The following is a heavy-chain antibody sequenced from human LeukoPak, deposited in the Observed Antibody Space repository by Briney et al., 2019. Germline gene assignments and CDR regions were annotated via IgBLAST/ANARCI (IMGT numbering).Heavy chain of an antibody. D-gene: IGHD4-11*01. Sequence: SQTLSLTCTVSGGSISSGDYYWSWIRQPAGKGLEWIGRIYTSGSTNYNPSLKSRVTMSVDTSKNQFSLKLSSVTAADTAVYYCAREADSNYVVYWGQGTLVTVSS. J-gene: IGHJ4*02. CDR3: AREADSNYVVY. CDR2: IYTSGST. V-gene: IGHV4-61*02. CDR1: GGSISSGDYY.